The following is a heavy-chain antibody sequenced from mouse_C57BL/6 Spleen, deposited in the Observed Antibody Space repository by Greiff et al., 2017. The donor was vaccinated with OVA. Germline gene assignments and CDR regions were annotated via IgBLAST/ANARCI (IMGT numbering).Heavy chain of an antibody. CDR2: INPRTGGT. CDR3: ARERLYAIDD. V-gene: IGHV1-42*01. CDR1: GYSFTGYY. J-gene: IGHJ4*01. Sequence: EVQREESGPELAKPGASVKISCKASGYSFTGYYMSWVKQRPVKSLEWIGEINPRTGGTNYNQKFKAKATLTVDKSSSTAYMQLKSLTYEASAVYSRARERLYAIDDWGPVTTVTVAS.